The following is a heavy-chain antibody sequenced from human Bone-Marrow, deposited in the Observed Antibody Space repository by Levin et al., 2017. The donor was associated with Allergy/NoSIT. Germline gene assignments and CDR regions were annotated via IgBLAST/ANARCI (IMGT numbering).Heavy chain of an antibody. V-gene: IGHV5-51*01. J-gene: IGHJ3*02. D-gene: IGHD3-22*01. CDR2: VYPGDSDS. Sequence: GGSLRLSCKGSGYMFTTNWIGWVRQMPGKGLEWMGAVYPGDSDSALSPSFEGQVTISVDKSSSTAHLHWSSLKASDTALYFCARQVYESGWTTGNAYDIWGQGTMVTVS. CDR3: ARQVYESGWTTGNAYDI. CDR1: GYMFTTNW.